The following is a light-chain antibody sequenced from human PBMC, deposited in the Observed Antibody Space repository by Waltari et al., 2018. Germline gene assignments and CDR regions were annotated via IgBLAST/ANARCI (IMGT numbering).Light chain of an antibody. J-gene: IGKJ4*01. CDR3: QHTHSFPHS. Sequence: DIRMTQSSSFVSASLGDSVNFTCRASQDISRWLAWYRQKPGKAPELLIYAASSLQSGVPSRFSGRGAGTDFSLIISDLHPEDFASYFCQHTHSFPHSFGGGTTLDI. CDR1: QDISRW. CDR2: AAS. V-gene: IGKV1-12*01.